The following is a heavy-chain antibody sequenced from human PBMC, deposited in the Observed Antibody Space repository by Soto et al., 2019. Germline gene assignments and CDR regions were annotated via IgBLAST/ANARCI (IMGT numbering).Heavy chain of an antibody. Sequence: SETLSLTCTVSSGSISSYYWSWIRQPPGKGLEWIGYISYSGNTNYNPSLKSRVTLSADTSKNQLSLNLTSATAADTAVYYCARGGIVVVPAATRPYYYYYGMDVWGQGTTVTVSS. CDR2: ISYSGNT. CDR3: ARGGIVVVPAATRPYYYYYGMDV. D-gene: IGHD2-2*01. J-gene: IGHJ6*02. V-gene: IGHV4-59*01. CDR1: SGSISSYY.